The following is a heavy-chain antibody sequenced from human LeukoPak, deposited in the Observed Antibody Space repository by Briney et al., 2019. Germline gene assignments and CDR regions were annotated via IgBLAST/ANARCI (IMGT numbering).Heavy chain of an antibody. CDR2: ISSSGSTI. CDR1: GFTLSDYY. J-gene: IGHJ3*02. D-gene: IGHD6-6*01. Sequence: GGSLRLSCAASGFTLSDYYMSWIRQAPGKGLEWVSYISSSGSTIYYADSVKGRFTISRDNAKNSLYLQMNSLRAEDTAVYYCARGSSSTYHAFDIWGQGTMVTVSS. CDR3: ARGSSSTYHAFDI. V-gene: IGHV3-11*01.